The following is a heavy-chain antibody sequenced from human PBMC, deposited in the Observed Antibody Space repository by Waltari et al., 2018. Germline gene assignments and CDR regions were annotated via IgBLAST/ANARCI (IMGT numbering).Heavy chain of an antibody. J-gene: IGHJ4*02. D-gene: IGHD3-10*01. CDR3: APLPGGSGQTFDY. CDR1: GYTFMDYF. V-gene: IGHV1-69-2*01. Sequence: EVELVQSGAEVKKPGATVKISCKASGYTFMDYFMHWVQQAPGKGLEWMGRIDPEDGETVYSEKFQGRVTITADTSTDTAYMELSSRTSGDTAVYYCAPLPGGSGQTFDYWGQGTLVTVSS. CDR2: IDPEDGET.